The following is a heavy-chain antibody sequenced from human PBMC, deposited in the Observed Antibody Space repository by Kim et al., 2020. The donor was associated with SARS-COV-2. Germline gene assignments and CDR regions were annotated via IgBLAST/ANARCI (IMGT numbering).Heavy chain of an antibody. CDR1: GFTFSTSW. CDR3: AKKWELQ. CDR2: IRLDGNEK. Sequence: GGSLRLSCAASGFTFSTSWISWVRQAPGKGLEWVAHIRLDGNEKYYVDSVKGRFTISRDNAKNSLYLQMNSLRAEDTAVYFCAKKWELQWGQGILVTVSS. J-gene: IGHJ4*02. V-gene: IGHV3-7*01. D-gene: IGHD1-26*01.